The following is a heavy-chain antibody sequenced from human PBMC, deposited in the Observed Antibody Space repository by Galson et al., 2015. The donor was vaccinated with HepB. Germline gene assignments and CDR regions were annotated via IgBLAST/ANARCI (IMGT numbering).Heavy chain of an antibody. D-gene: IGHD2-2*01. CDR3: ARGGASSRYFDS. CDR2: IYYSGTT. Sequence: ETLSLTCTVSGGSINNYWSWIRQPPGKGLEWVGWIYYSGTTDYSPSLKSRVTISVDTSNNQFSLKLSSVTAADTAVYYCARGGASSRYFDSWGQGTLVTVSS. CDR1: GGSINNY. J-gene: IGHJ4*02. V-gene: IGHV4-59*01.